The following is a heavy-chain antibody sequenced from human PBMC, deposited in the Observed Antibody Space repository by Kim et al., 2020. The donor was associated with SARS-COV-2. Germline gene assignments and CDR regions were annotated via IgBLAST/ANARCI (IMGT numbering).Heavy chain of an antibody. J-gene: IGHJ4*01. V-gene: IGHV3-7*03. D-gene: IGHD3-3*01. CDR3: ARESWAKYDKFWSGYSDY. Sequence: GGSLRLSCAASGFTFSGFYMSWIRQAPGKGLEWLADIKEDGSGTYYVDSVKGRFTIARDNAKNSVYLDMKSLRDDDTGIYFCARESWAKYDKFWSGYSDYWGQGILVTVSS. CDR1: GFTFSGFY. CDR2: IKEDGSGT.